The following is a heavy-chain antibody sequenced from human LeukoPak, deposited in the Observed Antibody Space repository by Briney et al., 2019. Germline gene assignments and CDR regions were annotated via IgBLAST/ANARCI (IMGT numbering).Heavy chain of an antibody. Sequence: PSETLSLTCAVYGGSFSGYYWSWIRQPPGKGLEWIGEINHSGSTNYNPSLKSRVTISVDTSKNQFSLKLSSVTAADTAVYYCARRKDYYGSGAPYFDYWGQGTLVTVSS. D-gene: IGHD3-10*01. J-gene: IGHJ4*02. V-gene: IGHV4-34*01. CDR2: INHSGST. CDR1: GGSFSGYY. CDR3: ARRKDYYGSGAPYFDY.